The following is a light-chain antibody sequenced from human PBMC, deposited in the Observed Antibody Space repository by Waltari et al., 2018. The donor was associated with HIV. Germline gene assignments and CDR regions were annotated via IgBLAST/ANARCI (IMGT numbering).Light chain of an antibody. CDR1: NPKIGAGYD. J-gene: IGLJ3*02. Sequence: QSVLTQPPSVSGAPGQRVPISCTGSNPKIGAGYDIQRYQQLPGTAPKLLIYGNSNRPSGVPDRFSGSKSGTSASLAITGLQAEDEADYYCQSYDSSLSGWVFGGGTKLTVL. CDR2: GNS. CDR3: QSYDSSLSGWV. V-gene: IGLV1-40*01.